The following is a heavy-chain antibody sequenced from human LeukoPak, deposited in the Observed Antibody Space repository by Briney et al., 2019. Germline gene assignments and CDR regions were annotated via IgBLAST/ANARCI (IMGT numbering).Heavy chain of an antibody. CDR3: ARFAFHDFVDY. CDR2: ISYDGRTT. V-gene: IGHV3-30*03. D-gene: IGHD2-21*02. CDR1: GFTFSNYG. J-gene: IGHJ4*02. Sequence: GGSLRLPCAASGFTFSNYGMQWVRQAPGKGPEWLAVISYDGRTTFYADSVKGRFTISRDNWKNTVGLQMSSLRAEDTAVYYCARFAFHDFVDYWGQGTLVTVSS.